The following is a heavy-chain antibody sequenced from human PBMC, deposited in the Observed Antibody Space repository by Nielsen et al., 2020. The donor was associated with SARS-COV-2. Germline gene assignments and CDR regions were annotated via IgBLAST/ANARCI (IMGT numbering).Heavy chain of an antibody. J-gene: IGHJ6*02. CDR1: GYTFVSYY. CDR3: ARSPALGYCSSTSCYQFHGMDV. Sequence: VSVKVSCKASGYTFVSYYMHWVRQPPGQGLEWMGIINPSGGSTSYAQKFQGRVTMTRDTSTSTVYMELSSLRSEDTAVYYCARSPALGYCSSTSCYQFHGMDVWGQGTTVTVSS. V-gene: IGHV1-46*01. D-gene: IGHD2-2*01. CDR2: INPSGGST.